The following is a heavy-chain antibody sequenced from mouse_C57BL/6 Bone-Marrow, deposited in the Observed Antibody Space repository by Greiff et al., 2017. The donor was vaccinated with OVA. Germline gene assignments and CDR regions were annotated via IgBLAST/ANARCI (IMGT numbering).Heavy chain of an antibody. CDR3: TRVDWDAMDY. V-gene: IGHV5-9-1*02. CDR1: GFTFSSSA. CDR2: ISSGGDYI. Sequence: EVKVVESGEGLVKPGGSLKFSCAASGFTFSSSAMSWVRQTPEKRLEWVAYISSGGDYIYYADTVKGRFTISRDNARNTLYLQMSSLKSEDTAMYYCTRVDWDAMDYWGQGTSVTVSS. J-gene: IGHJ4*01. D-gene: IGHD4-1*01.